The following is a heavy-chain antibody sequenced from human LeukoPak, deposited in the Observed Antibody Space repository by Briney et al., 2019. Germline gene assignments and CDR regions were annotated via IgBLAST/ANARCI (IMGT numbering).Heavy chain of an antibody. J-gene: IGHJ4*02. Sequence: ASVKVSCKASGYTFTGYYMHWVRQAPGQGLEWMGWINPNSGGTNYAQKFQGRVTMTRDTSTSTVYMELSSLRSEDTAVYYCARTRYCSSTSCYVFDYWGQGTLVTVSS. CDR2: INPNSGGT. CDR1: GYTFTGYY. D-gene: IGHD2-2*01. CDR3: ARTRYCSSTSCYVFDY. V-gene: IGHV1-2*02.